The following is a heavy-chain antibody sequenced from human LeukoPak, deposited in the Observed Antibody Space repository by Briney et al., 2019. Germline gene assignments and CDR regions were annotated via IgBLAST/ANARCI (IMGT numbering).Heavy chain of an antibody. V-gene: IGHV3-21*01. D-gene: IGHD1-26*01. J-gene: IGHJ4*02. Sequence: PGGSLRLSCAAAGFSFKSYSMNWVRQAPGEGLEWVSFITSTSSDLFYADSVKGRFTVSRDNARNSLYLQMNNLRAEDTAVYYCVRGLVGATYGVDYWGQGTLVTVSS. CDR2: ITSTSSDL. CDR3: VRGLVGATYGVDY. CDR1: GFSFKSYS.